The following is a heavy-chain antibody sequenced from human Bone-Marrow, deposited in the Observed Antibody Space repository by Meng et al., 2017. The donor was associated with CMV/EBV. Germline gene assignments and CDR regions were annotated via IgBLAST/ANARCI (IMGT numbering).Heavy chain of an antibody. CDR1: GGSISSGGYY. J-gene: IGHJ2*01. D-gene: IGHD2-2*01. CDR2: IYYSGST. Sequence: LRLSCTVSGGSISSGGYYWSWIRQHPGKGLEWIGYIYYSGSTYYNSYVKSRVTRTVDTSKNQFPLKLSSVTAADTDVYYCARYCSSTCCPRRYFDLWGRGTLVTVSS. CDR3: ARYCSSTCCPRRYFDL. V-gene: IGHV4-31*03.